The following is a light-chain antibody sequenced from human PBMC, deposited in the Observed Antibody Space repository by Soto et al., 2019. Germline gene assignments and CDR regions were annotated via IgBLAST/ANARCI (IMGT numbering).Light chain of an antibody. CDR1: QTISDW. CDR2: KAS. Sequence: DIRVTQSPSSLSASVGDRVTITCRTSQTISDWLAWHQQKPGKAPKLLIYKASSLESGVPSRFSGSGSGTEFTLTISSLQPDDFATYYCLQYETYWTFGQGTKVDIK. J-gene: IGKJ1*01. V-gene: IGKV1-5*03. CDR3: LQYETYWT.